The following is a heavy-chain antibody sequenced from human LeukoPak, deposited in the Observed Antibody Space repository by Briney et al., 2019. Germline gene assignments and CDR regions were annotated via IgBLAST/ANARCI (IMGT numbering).Heavy chain of an antibody. J-gene: IGHJ3*02. V-gene: IGHV3-23*01. D-gene: IGHD4-17*01. CDR1: GFTFSSYA. Sequence: GGSLRLSCAASGFTFSSYAMTWVRQAPGKGLEWVSSFSISDGTTYYAASVKGRFTISRDNFKSTLYLEMNSLRAEDTAIYYCATGRALYGRDAFDIWGQGTMVTVSS. CDR2: FSISDGTT. CDR3: ATGRALYGRDAFDI.